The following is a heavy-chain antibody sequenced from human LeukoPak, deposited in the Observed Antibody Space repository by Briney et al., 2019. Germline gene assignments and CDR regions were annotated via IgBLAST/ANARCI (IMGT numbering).Heavy chain of an antibody. CDR2: IYYIGST. V-gene: IGHV4-59*01. J-gene: IGHJ4*02. D-gene: IGHD1-1*01. CDR3: ARTTLLGTQDY. CDR1: GGSINGYY. Sequence: SETLSLTCTVSGGSINGYYWTWIRQPPGKGLEWIGYIYYIGSTKYNPSLTGRVTISVDSSKNQFSLRLSSVTAADTAFYFRARTTLLGTQDYWGRGTLVTVSS.